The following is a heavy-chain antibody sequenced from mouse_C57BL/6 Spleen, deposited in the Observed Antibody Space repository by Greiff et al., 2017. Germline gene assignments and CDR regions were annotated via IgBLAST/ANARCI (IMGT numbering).Heavy chain of an antibody. CDR2: INYDGSST. Sequence: DVKLVESEGGLVQPGSSMKLSCTASGFTFSDYYMAWVRPVPEKGLEWVANINYDGSSTYYLDSLKSRFIISRDNAKNILYLQMSSLKSEDTATYYCARVWFYAMDYWGQGTSVTVSS. J-gene: IGHJ4*01. CDR3: ARVWFYAMDY. CDR1: GFTFSDYY. V-gene: IGHV5-16*01. D-gene: IGHD2-2*01.